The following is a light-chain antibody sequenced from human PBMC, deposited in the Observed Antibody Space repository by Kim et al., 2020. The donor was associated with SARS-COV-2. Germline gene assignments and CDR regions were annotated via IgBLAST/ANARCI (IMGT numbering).Light chain of an antibody. CDR1: GGRMPSNY. CDR3: QSYGSSSLWV. CDR2: EDN. V-gene: IGLV6-57*01. Sequence: TVSISCTRKGGRMPSNYGQWYRQRPGSPPTTVSYEDNQRPCGVPDRISGSINSSSSSASLTISGLKTEDEADYYCQSYGSSSLWVFGGGTQLTVL. J-gene: IGLJ3*02.